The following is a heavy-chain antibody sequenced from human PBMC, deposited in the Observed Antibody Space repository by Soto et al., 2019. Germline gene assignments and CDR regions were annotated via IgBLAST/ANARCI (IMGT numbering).Heavy chain of an antibody. CDR3: ARGEAPVYYYGMDV. J-gene: IGHJ6*02. V-gene: IGHV3-48*03. CDR2: IRGSGSTI. Sequence: VGYLRLSCADSGFTLSTYEMMWVRQAPVKGLECVSYIRGSGSTIYYADSVKGRFNISRDNAKNSLYLQMNSLRAEDTAVYYCARGEAPVYYYGMDVWGQGTTVTVSS. CDR1: GFTLSTYE.